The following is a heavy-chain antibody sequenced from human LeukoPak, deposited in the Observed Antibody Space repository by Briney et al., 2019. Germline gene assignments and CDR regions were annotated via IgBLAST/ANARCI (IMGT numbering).Heavy chain of an antibody. Sequence: GESLKISCKGSGYSFTNYWIAWVRQMPGKGLEGMGIIYPGDSDTRYSPSFEGQITISVDKSITTAFLQWSSLKASDTAMYYCLTRTGNSFVDYWGQGTVVTVSS. V-gene: IGHV5-51*01. CDR2: IYPGDSDT. CDR1: GYSFTNYW. CDR3: LTRTGNSFVDY. D-gene: IGHD4-23*01. J-gene: IGHJ4*02.